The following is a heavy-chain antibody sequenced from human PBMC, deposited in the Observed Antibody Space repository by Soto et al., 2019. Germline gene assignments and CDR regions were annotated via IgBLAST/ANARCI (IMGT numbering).Heavy chain of an antibody. D-gene: IGHD3-16*01. CDR2: ISNDGSHK. CDR1: GFTFSSFA. J-gene: IGHJ6*02. Sequence: QVQLVESGGGVVQPGRSLRLSCAASGFTFSSFAMHWVRPAPGKWLEWVAVISNDGSHKFYADTVKARFTVSRDTSKKSLNIQLTTLRAGDTAIFHCARTQLISSFYCFYGLDFGGQATTVSVSS. CDR3: ARTQLISSFYCFYGLDF. V-gene: IGHV3-30-3*01.